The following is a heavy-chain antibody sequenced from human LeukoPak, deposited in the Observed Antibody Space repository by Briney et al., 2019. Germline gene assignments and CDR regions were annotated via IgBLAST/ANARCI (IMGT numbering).Heavy chain of an antibody. D-gene: IGHD2-21*02. J-gene: IGHJ4*02. Sequence: GESLKISCEGSGYSFSNYWIGWVRQMPGKGLEWMGIIYPGDYETRYSSSFQGLVTISVDKSISTAYLQWSSLKASDTAMYYCAIPPGYCGNDCSFDHWGQGTLDTVSS. V-gene: IGHV5-51*01. CDR3: AIPPGYCGNDCSFDH. CDR1: GYSFSNYW. CDR2: IYPGDYET.